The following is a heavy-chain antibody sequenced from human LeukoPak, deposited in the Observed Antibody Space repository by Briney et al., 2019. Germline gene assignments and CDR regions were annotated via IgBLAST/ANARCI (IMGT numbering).Heavy chain of an antibody. V-gene: IGHV3-23*01. J-gene: IGHJ6*03. CDR3: TRMPSTEIYYFYYMDV. Sequence: AGGSLRHSCADSEFTFSSYTVNWVRQAPGKGLEWVSGISSLGVSTYYADSVRGRFTISRDNSENTVYLQMDSLGTEDTAVYYCTRMPSTEIYYFYYMDVWGKGTTVTVSS. CDR2: ISSLGVST. CDR1: EFTFSSYT. D-gene: IGHD2-2*01.